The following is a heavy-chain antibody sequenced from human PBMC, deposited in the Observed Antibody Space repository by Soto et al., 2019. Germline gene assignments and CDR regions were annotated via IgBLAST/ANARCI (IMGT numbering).Heavy chain of an antibody. CDR2: INPNSGDT. J-gene: IGHJ6*02. Sequence: ASVTVSCKASGYTFTGYYMHWVRQAPGQGLEWMGWINPNSGDTNYAQKFQGWVTMTRDTSIRTAYMELSRLRSDDTAVYYCARELDSVVVAAAIRRYYYYGMDVWGQGTTVTVSS. CDR3: ARELDSVVVAAAIRRYYYYGMDV. CDR1: GYTFTGYY. D-gene: IGHD2-2*02. V-gene: IGHV1-2*04.